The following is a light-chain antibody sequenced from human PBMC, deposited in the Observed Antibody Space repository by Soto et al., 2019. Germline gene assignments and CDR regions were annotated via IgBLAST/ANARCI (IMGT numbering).Light chain of an antibody. CDR3: QQYGSSPPYP. J-gene: IGKJ5*01. CDR2: GAS. V-gene: IGKV3-20*01. CDR1: QXVXSNY. Sequence: EIVLTQSPGTLXLXPXXXXTXXXXXSQXVXSNYLAWYQQKPGQAPRLLIFGASNRATGIPDRFSGSGSGTDFTLTLTRLEPEDFAVYYCQQYGSSPPYPFGRGTRLEIK.